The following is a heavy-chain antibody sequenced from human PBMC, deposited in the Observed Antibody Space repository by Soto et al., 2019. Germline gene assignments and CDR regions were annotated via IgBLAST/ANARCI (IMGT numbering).Heavy chain of an antibody. J-gene: IGHJ6*02. CDR1: GYTFTGYY. Sequence: QVQLVQSGAEVKKPGASVKVSCKASGYTFTGYYMHWVRQAPGQGLEWMGWINPNSGGTNYAQKFQGWVTMTRDTSISTACMELSRLRSDDTAVYYCARTIVAGTGRGDGMDVWGQGTTVTVSS. CDR2: INPNSGGT. CDR3: ARTIVAGTGRGDGMDV. V-gene: IGHV1-2*04. D-gene: IGHD6-19*01.